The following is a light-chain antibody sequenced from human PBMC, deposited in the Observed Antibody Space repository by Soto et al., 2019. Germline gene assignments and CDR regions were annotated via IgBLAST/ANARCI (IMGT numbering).Light chain of an antibody. Sequence: LTQPPSASGSPGQSVAISCTGTSSDVGGYSYVSWYQQHPGKAPKLMIYEVNKRPSGVPDRFSGSKSGNTASLTVSGLQAEDEADYYCSSYAGSSNVFGTGTKVTVL. CDR1: SSDVGGYSY. V-gene: IGLV2-8*01. J-gene: IGLJ1*01. CDR3: SSYAGSSNV. CDR2: EVN.